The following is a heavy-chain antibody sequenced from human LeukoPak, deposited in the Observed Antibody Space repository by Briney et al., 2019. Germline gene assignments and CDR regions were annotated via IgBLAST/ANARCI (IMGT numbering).Heavy chain of an antibody. Sequence: PSETLSLTCTVSGVSISSGSYYWSWIRQPPGKGLEWIGYIYYSGSTNYNPSLTSRVTISVDTSKNRFSLKLSSVTAADTAVYYCARSNYYDSSGYLYYYFYYMDVWGKGTTVTVSS. V-gene: IGHV4-61*01. CDR3: ARSNYYDSSGYLYYYFYYMDV. J-gene: IGHJ6*03. CDR2: IYYSGST. CDR1: GVSISSGSYY. D-gene: IGHD3-22*01.